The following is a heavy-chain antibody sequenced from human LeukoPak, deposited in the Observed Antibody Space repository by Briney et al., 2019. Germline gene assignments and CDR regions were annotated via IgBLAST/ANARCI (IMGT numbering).Heavy chain of an antibody. D-gene: IGHD3-22*01. CDR2: IYSGGST. V-gene: IGHV3-66*01. CDR3: ASPRGSGYPFDY. J-gene: IGHJ4*02. Sequence: GGSLRLSCAASGFTVSSNYMTWVRQAPGKGLEWVSIIYSGGSTYYADSVKGRFTISRDNSKHTLYLQMNSLRAEDTAVYYCASPRGSGYPFDYWGQGTLVTVSS. CDR1: GFTVSSNY.